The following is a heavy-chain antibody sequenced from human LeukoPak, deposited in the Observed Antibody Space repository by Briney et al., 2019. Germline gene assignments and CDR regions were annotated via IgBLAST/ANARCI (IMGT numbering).Heavy chain of an antibody. CDR1: GFTFSDYY. CDR3: AKDRINMATIFGERY. V-gene: IGHV3-23*01. Sequence: GGSLRLSCAASGFTFSDYYMSWIRQAPGKGLEWVSAISGSGGSTYYADSVKGRFTISRDNSKNTLYLQMNSLRAEDTAVYYCAKDRINMATIFGERYWGQGTLVTVSS. J-gene: IGHJ4*02. D-gene: IGHD5-24*01. CDR2: ISGSGGST.